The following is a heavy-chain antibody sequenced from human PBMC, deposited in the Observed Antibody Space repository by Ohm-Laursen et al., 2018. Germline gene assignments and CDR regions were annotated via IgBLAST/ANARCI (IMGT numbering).Heavy chain of an antibody. V-gene: IGHV3-23*01. D-gene: IGHD6-13*01. CDR1: GFSFSTYA. CDR2: VSDTGGST. J-gene: IGHJ4*02. CDR3: AKSGDRDISSWSIYFDN. Sequence: SLRLSCSASGFSFSTYAMTWVRQAPGKGLEWVSGVSDTGGSTEYADSVKGRFTISRDNTKNTLFLHMTSLRVDDTALYYCAKSGDRDISSWSIYFDNWGQGTLVTVSS.